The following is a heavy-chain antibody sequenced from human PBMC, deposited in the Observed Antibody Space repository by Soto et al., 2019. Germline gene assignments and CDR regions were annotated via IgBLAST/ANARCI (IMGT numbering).Heavy chain of an antibody. V-gene: IGHV4-30-4*01. CDR3: ARGMGYSSSSFGRWIDP. Sequence: PSETLSLTCTVSGGSISSCDYYWSWIRQPPGKGLEWIGYIYYSVSTYYNPSLKSRVTISVDTSKNQFSLKLSSVTAADTAVYYCARGMGYSSSSFGRWIDPWCQANLVTF. D-gene: IGHD6-6*01. J-gene: IGHJ5*02. CDR1: GGSISSCDYY. CDR2: IYYSVST.